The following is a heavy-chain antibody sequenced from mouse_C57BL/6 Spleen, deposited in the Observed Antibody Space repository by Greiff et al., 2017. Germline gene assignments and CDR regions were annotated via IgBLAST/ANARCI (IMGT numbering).Heavy chain of an antibody. CDR3: ARRYGEGAMDY. V-gene: IGHV1-80*01. CDR2: IYPGDGDT. D-gene: IGHD1-1*02. CDR1: GYAFSSYW. Sequence: QVQLQQSGAELVKPGASVKISCKATGYAFSSYWMNWVKQRPGKGLEWIGQIYPGDGDTTYNGKFKGKATLTADKSSSTAYMQLSSLTSEASAVYFCARRYGEGAMDYWGQGTSVTVSS. J-gene: IGHJ4*01.